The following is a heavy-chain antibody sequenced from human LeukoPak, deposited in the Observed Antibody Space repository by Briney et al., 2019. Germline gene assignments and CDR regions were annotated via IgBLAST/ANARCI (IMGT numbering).Heavy chain of an antibody. J-gene: IGHJ3*02. D-gene: IGHD3-16*01. Sequence: SETLFLTCTVSGGSISSYYWNWIRQPAGKGLEWIGRIYNSGSTNYNPSLKSRATMSVDTSKNELSLKLSSVTAADTAVYYCVRGGWGNAFDIWGQGTMVTVSS. CDR2: IYNSGST. V-gene: IGHV4-4*07. CDR1: GGSISSYY. CDR3: VRGGWGNAFDI.